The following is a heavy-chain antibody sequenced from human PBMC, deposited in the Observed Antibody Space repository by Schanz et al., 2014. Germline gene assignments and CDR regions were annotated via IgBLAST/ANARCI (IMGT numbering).Heavy chain of an antibody. J-gene: IGHJ6*02. D-gene: IGHD2-2*01. CDR2: IFTSGIT. CDR3: ARGGGVVPADPGGPSYYHGMDV. V-gene: IGHV4-4*07. Sequence: QVQLQESGPGLVKPSETLSLICTVSGGSISTYYWSWIRQPAGKGLEWIGRIFTSGITDYNPSLKSRVPMSIATPPNQFSLILSLVTAADTGVYYCARGGGVVPADPGGPSYYHGMDVWGQGTTVTVSS. CDR1: GGSISTYY.